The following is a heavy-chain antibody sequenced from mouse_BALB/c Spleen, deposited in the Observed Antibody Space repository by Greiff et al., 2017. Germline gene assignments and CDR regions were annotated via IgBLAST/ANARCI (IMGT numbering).Heavy chain of an antibody. Sequence: EVMLVESGGDLVKPGGSLKLSCAASGFTFSSYGMSWVRQTPDKRLEWVATISSGGSYTYYPDSVKGRFTISRDNAKNTLYLQMSSLKSEDTAMYYCARSGLFITDYFDYWGQGTTLTVSS. D-gene: IGHD1-1*01. CDR2: ISSGGSYT. J-gene: IGHJ2*01. CDR1: GFTFSSYG. CDR3: ARSGLFITDYFDY. V-gene: IGHV5-6*01.